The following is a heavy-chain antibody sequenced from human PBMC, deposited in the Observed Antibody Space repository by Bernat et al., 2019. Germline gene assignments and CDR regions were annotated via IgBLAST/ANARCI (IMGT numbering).Heavy chain of an antibody. CDR3: ARDTVSLARTAAVFDY. V-gene: IGHV3-30-3*01. D-gene: IGHD6-13*01. Sequence: QVQLVESGGGVVQPGRSLRLSCVASGFTFSSYAMHWVRQAPGKGLEWVAVISYDGSNKYYADSVKGRFTISRDNSKNTLYLQMNSLRAEDTAVYYCARDTVSLARTAAVFDYWGQGTLVTVSS. CDR1: GFTFSSYA. CDR2: ISYDGSNK. J-gene: IGHJ4*02.